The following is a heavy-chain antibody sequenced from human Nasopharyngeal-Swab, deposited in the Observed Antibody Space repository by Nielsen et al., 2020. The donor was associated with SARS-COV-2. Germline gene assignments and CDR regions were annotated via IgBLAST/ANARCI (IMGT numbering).Heavy chain of an antibody. D-gene: IGHD5-12*01. J-gene: IGHJ4*02. V-gene: IGHV1-46*01. CDR1: GYTFTSYY. CDR2: INPSGGST. CDR3: ARPRYGGYEISPPNY. Sequence: ASGYTFTSYYMHWVRQAPGQGLEWMGIINPSGGSTSYAQKFQGRVTMTRDTSTSTVYMELSSLRSEDTAVYYCARPRYGGYEISPPNYWGQGTLVTVSS.